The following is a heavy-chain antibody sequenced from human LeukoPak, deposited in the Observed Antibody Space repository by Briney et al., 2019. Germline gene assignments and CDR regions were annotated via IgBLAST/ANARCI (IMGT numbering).Heavy chain of an antibody. V-gene: IGHV3-7*01. Sequence: GGSLRLSCAASGFTFSSYWMSWVRQAPGKGLEWVANIKQDGSEKYYVDSVKGRFTISRDNAKNSLYLQMNSLRAEDTAVYYCAREGWDDSGGYLDYWGQGTLVTVSS. CDR2: IKQDGSEK. CDR3: AREGWDDSGGYLDY. CDR1: GFTFSSYW. D-gene: IGHD3-22*01. J-gene: IGHJ4*02.